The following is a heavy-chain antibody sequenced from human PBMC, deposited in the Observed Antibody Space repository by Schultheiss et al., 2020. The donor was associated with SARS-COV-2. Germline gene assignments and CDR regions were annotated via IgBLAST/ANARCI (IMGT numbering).Heavy chain of an antibody. D-gene: IGHD6-13*01. CDR2: IYYSGST. Sequence: SQTLSLTCTVSGGSISSSSYYWGWIRQHPGKGLEWIGYIYYSGSTNYNPSLKSRVTISVDTSKNQFSLKLSSVTAADTAVYYCARDGGGSSWYVHWGQGTLVTVSS. V-gene: IGHV4-61*05. J-gene: IGHJ5*02. CDR1: GGSISSSSYY. CDR3: ARDGGGSSWYVH.